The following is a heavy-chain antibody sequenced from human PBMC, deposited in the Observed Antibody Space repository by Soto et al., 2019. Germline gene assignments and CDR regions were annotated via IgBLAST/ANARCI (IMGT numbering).Heavy chain of an antibody. CDR1: GFTFSSYS. CDR2: ISSSSSYI. Sequence: EVQLVESGGGLVKPGGSLRLSCAAYGFTFSSYSMNWVRQAPGKGLEWVSSISSSSSYIYYADSVKGRFTISRDNAKNSLYLQMNSLRAEDTAVYYCARDQPGYSYGYGLGYWGQGTLVTVSS. J-gene: IGHJ4*02. V-gene: IGHV3-21*01. D-gene: IGHD5-18*01. CDR3: ARDQPGYSYGYGLGY.